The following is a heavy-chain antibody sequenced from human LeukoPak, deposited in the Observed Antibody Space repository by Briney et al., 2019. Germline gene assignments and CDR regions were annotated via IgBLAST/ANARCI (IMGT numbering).Heavy chain of an antibody. J-gene: IGHJ6*04. V-gene: IGHV3-11*06. CDR3: ARGLYCSSTSCYSPYFAMDV. CDR2: IDSGSSYT. CDR1: GFAFSDYY. D-gene: IGHD2-2*01. Sequence: PGGSLRLSCAASGFAFSDYYMYWIRQALGKGLEWVSYIDSGSSYTNYADSVKGRFTISRDNAKNSLYLQMNSLRAEDTAVYYCARGLYCSSTSCYSPYFAMDVWGKGTTVTVSS.